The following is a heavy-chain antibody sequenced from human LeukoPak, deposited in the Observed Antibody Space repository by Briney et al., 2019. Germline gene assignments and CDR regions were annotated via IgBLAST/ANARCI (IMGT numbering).Heavy chain of an antibody. CDR1: GGSISSGDYY. V-gene: IGHV4-30-4*08. D-gene: IGHD3-16*01. Sequence: PSETLSLTCTVSGGSISSGDYYWSWIRQPPGKGLEWIGYIYYSGGTYSNPSLKSRVTMSADTSKNQFSLKLSSVTAADTAVYYCARDRGGYGAQQDYWGQGTLVTVSS. CDR2: IYYSGGT. CDR3: ARDRGGYGAQQDY. J-gene: IGHJ4*02.